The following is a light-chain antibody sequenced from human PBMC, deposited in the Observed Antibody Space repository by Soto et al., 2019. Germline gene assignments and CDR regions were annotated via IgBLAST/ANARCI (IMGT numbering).Light chain of an antibody. J-gene: IGKJ5*01. CDR2: GAS. CDR1: QSVSSN. Sequence: EIVMTQSPDTLSVSPGERATLSCRASQSVSSNLAWYQQKPGQAPRLLIYGASTRATGITARFSGSGSGTDFTLTISSLQSEDFAIYYCQQYYDWPITFGQGTRLEI. CDR3: QQYYDWPIT. V-gene: IGKV3-15*01.